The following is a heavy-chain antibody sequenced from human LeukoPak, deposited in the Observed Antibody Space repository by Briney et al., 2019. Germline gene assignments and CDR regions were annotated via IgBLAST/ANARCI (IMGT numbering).Heavy chain of an antibody. J-gene: IGHJ4*02. V-gene: IGHV3-30*03. CDR2: ISYDGSNK. CDR3: ARGDYYDHLIDY. CDR1: GFTFSSYG. D-gene: IGHD3-22*01. Sequence: GGSLRLSCAASGFTFSSYGMHWVRQAPGKGLEWVAVISYDGSNKYYADSVKGRFTISRDNSKNTLYLQMNSLRAEDTAVYYCARGDYYDHLIDYWGQGTLVTVSS.